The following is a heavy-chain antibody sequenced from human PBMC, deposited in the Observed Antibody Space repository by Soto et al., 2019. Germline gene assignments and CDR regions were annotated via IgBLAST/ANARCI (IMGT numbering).Heavy chain of an antibody. CDR3: AIDLGGGYEPGDY. Sequence: QVQLVQSGAELKKPGSSVKVSCRASGATFSISVFNWVRQAPGQGLEWMGGIISMFGTPNYSQKFQGRVTISADESTSTGYMALNNLRSDDTAIYYCAIDLGGGYEPGDYWGQGTQVTVSS. D-gene: IGHD5-12*01. CDR1: GATFSISV. V-gene: IGHV1-69*12. J-gene: IGHJ4*02. CDR2: IISMFGTP.